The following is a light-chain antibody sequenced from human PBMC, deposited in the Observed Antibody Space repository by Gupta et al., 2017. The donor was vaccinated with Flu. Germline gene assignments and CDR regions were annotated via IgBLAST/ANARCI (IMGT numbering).Light chain of an antibody. J-gene: IGKJ2*01. V-gene: IGKV2-30*01. CDR3: LQGTSLPFA. CDR1: TCRVNKSGNSC. Sequence: YSISSTCRVNKSGNSCLAWFQQKPGQSPMRLIYTVSRRESEVPARFSGSGSGTDFTLTISRLETDDFGVYYCLQGTSLPFAFGQGTKLE. CDR2: TVS.